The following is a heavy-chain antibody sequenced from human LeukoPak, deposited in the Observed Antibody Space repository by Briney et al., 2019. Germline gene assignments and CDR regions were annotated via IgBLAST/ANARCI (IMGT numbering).Heavy chain of an antibody. CDR1: GITFTSYG. J-gene: IGHJ4*02. Sequence: GGSLRLSCAASGITFTSYGMHCVRQAPGKGLEWVALITYDGYYKYYSDSVKGRFTISSDTSKNTLYLQMNSLRAEDTAVYYCVRDLSPVGRVSPMGYWGQGTLVTVSS. CDR3: VRDLSPVGRVSPMGY. D-gene: IGHD3-10*01. CDR2: ITYDGYYK. V-gene: IGHV3-30*03.